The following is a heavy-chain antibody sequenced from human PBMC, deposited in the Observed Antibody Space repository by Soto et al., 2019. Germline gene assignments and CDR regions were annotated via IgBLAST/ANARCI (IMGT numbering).Heavy chain of an antibody. D-gene: IGHD3-10*01. Sequence: SETLSLTCTVSGGSISSGGYYWSWIRQHPRKGLEWIGYIYYSGSTYYNPSLKSRVTISVDTSKNQFSLKLSSVTAADTAVYYCARAFRMGHGSGSYYNGRYYYGMDVWGQGTTVTVSS. J-gene: IGHJ6*02. CDR2: IYYSGST. CDR3: ARAFRMGHGSGSYYNGRYYYGMDV. CDR1: GGSISSGGYY. V-gene: IGHV4-31*03.